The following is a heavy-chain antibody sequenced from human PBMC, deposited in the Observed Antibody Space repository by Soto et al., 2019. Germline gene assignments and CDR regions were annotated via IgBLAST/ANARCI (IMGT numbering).Heavy chain of an antibody. CDR3: ARGKDYGDLYYFDY. CDR2: ISSSSSYI. D-gene: IGHD4-17*01. CDR1: GSTFSSYS. Sequence: PGGSLRLSCAASGSTFSSYSMNWVRQAPGKGLEWVSSISSSSSYIYYADSVKGRFTISRDNAKNSLYLQMNSLRAEDTAVYYCARGKDYGDLYYFDYWGQGTLVTVSS. J-gene: IGHJ4*02. V-gene: IGHV3-21*01.